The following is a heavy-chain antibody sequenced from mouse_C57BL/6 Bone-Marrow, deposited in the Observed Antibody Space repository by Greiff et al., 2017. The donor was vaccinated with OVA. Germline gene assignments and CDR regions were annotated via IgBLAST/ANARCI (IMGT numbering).Heavy chain of an antibody. Sequence: VQLQESGAELARPGASVKLSCKASGYTFTSYGISWVKQRTGQGLEWIGEIYPRSGNTYYNEKFKGKATLTADKSSSTAYMELRSLTSEDSAVYFCAELSLAYWGQGTLVTVSA. CDR2: IYPRSGNT. CDR1: GYTFTSYG. J-gene: IGHJ3*01. V-gene: IGHV1-81*01. D-gene: IGHD1-1*02. CDR3: AELSLAY.